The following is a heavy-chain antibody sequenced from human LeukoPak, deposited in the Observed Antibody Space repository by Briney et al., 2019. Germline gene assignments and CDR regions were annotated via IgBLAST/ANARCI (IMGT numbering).Heavy chain of an antibody. CDR3: ARGGGGVVTAMVLYDY. J-gene: IGHJ4*02. D-gene: IGHD5-18*01. CDR2: INHSGST. Sequence: PSETLSLTCAVYGGSFSGYYWSWIRQPPGKGLEWIGEINHSGSTNYNPSLKSRVTISVDTSKNQFSLKLSSVTAADTAVYYCARGGGGVVTAMVLYDYWGQGTLVNVSS. V-gene: IGHV4-34*01. CDR1: GGSFSGYY.